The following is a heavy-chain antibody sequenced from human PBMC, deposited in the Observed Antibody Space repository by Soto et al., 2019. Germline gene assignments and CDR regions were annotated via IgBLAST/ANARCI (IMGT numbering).Heavy chain of an antibody. D-gene: IGHD6-19*01. CDR3: ATDSSSGWYYYFDY. V-gene: IGHV1-46*01. J-gene: IGHJ4*02. CDR1: GYTFTSYG. CDR2: INPSGGST. Sequence: GASVKVSCKASGYTFTSYGISWVRQAPGQGLEWMGRINPSGGSTIYAQKFQGRVTMTEDTSTDTAYMELSSLRSEDTAVYYCATDSSSGWYYYFDYWGQGTLVTVS.